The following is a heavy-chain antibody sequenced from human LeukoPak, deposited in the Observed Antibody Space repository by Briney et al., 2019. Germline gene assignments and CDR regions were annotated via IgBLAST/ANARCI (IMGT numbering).Heavy chain of an antibody. CDR2: IYPGDSDP. D-gene: IGHD3-22*01. CDR1: GYRFTSYW. J-gene: IGHJ4*02. Sequence: PGESLKISCKGSGYRFTSYWIGRVRQMPGKGLEWMGVIYPGDSDPRYSPSFQGQVTISADKSISTAYLQWSSLKASDTAMYYCARRYYYDSSGYYYDYWGQGTLVTVSS. V-gene: IGHV5-51*01. CDR3: ARRYYYDSSGYYYDY.